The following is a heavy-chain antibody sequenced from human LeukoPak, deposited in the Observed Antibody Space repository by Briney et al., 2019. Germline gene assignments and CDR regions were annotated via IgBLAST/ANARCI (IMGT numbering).Heavy chain of an antibody. D-gene: IGHD5-12*01. V-gene: IGHV3-7*01. CDR1: GFPFSSYW. CDR3: ASGDIVADDFFDN. J-gene: IGHJ4*02. Sequence: GGSLRLSCAASGFPFSSYWMTWVRQAPGKGLEWVANIKQDGSEKDYVDSVRGRFIISRDNAKNSLYLQMNSLWAEDTALYYCASGDIVADDFFDNWGQGTLVTVSS. CDR2: IKQDGSEK.